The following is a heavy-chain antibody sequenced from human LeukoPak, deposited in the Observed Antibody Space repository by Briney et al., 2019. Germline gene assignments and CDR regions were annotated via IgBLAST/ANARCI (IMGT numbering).Heavy chain of an antibody. CDR1: GFTFTSSG. CDR3: AKDYFKFISGIVGATTFDY. CDR2: ISGSGGST. V-gene: IGHV3-23*01. Sequence: GGTLRLSCSASGFTFTSSGMSWVRQAPGKGLEWVSAISGSGGSTYYADSVRGRLTISRDNSKNTLYLQMNSLRAEDTAVYYCAKDYFKFISGIVGATTFDYWGQGTLVTVSS. D-gene: IGHD1-26*01. J-gene: IGHJ4*02.